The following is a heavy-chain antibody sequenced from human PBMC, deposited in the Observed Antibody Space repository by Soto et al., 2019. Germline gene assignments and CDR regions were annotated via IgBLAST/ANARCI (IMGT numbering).Heavy chain of an antibody. CDR3: ARDHDYGDYPWFDY. CDR2: IWYDGSNK. Sequence: PGGSLRLSCAASGFTFSSYGMHWVRQAPGKGLEWVAVIWYDGSNKYYADSVKGRFTISRDNSKNTLYLQMNSLRAEDTAVYYCARDHDYGDYPWFDYWGQGTLVTVS. V-gene: IGHV3-33*01. CDR1: GFTFSSYG. J-gene: IGHJ4*02. D-gene: IGHD4-17*01.